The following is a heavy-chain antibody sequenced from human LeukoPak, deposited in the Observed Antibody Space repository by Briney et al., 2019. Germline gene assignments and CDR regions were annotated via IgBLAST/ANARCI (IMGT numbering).Heavy chain of an antibody. J-gene: IGHJ4*02. CDR3: ARGYSTVDY. CDR1: GFTLSDYY. V-gene: IGHV3-11*03. CDR2: ISTSSSYT. Sequence: AGGSLRLSCAASGFTLSDYYMSWSRQAPGEGLEWVSYISTSSSYTNYADSVKGRFTTSRANAENSLYLQMNSLRAEDTAVYYCARGYSTVDYWGQGTLVTVSS. D-gene: IGHD1-26*01.